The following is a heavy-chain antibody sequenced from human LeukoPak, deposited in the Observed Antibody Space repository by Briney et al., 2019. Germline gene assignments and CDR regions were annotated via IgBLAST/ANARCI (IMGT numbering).Heavy chain of an antibody. Sequence: SGTLSLTCTVSGGSISSGGYYWSWNRQHPGQDLEWIGYIYYSGSTYYNPSLKRRVTISVDTSKNQFSLKLSSVTAADTAVYYCARDLSVISAKGSAFDIWGQGTMVTVSS. J-gene: IGHJ3*02. CDR1: GGSISSGGYY. CDR2: IYYSGST. D-gene: IGHD2-21*01. CDR3: ARDLSVISAKGSAFDI. V-gene: IGHV4-31*03.